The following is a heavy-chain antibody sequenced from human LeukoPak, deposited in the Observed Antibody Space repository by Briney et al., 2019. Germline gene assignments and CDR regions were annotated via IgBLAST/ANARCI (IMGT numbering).Heavy chain of an antibody. J-gene: IGHJ4*02. V-gene: IGHV1-2*06. D-gene: IGHD3-16*01. CDR2: INPNSSDT. CDR1: GYTFIAYY. Sequence: GASVKVSCKASGYTFIAYYIHWVRQAPGQGLEWMGRINPNSSDTDYAQKFQGRIIMSRDTSISTLYMDLSRLRSDDTAVYYCARVGGSGAYYAFDYWGQGSLVTVSS. CDR3: ARVGGSGAYYAFDY.